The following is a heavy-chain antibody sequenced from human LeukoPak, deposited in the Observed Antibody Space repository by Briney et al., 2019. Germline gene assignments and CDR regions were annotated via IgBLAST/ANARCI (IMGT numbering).Heavy chain of an antibody. CDR3: GRRTYYDTLTGYTYWYFDL. CDR2: TSYSGST. J-gene: IGHJ2*01. V-gene: IGHV4-59*01. Sequence: SETLSLTCTVSGGSISSYYWSWIRRPPGKRLEWIGYTSYSGSTDYNPSLKSRVTMSVDTSKNQFSLKLSSVTAADTAVYYCGRRTYYDTLTGYTYWYFDLWGRGTLVTVSS. CDR1: GGSISSYY. D-gene: IGHD3-9*01.